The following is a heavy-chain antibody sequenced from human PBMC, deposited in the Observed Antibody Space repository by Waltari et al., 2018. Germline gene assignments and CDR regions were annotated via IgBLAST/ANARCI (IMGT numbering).Heavy chain of an antibody. CDR2: INPNSGDT. J-gene: IGHJ4*02. Sequence: QVQLVQSGAEVKKSGASVKVSCKASGYTFTDFFIHWVRQAPGQGLEGMGRINPNSGDTSYAQRFQGRVTMTGDTSITTAYMELTGLRSDDTAIYYCARSGGGTTTFGVAEWGQGSLVTVSS. D-gene: IGHD3-3*01. CDR3: ARSGGGTTTFGVAE. V-gene: IGHV1-2*06. CDR1: GYTFTDFF.